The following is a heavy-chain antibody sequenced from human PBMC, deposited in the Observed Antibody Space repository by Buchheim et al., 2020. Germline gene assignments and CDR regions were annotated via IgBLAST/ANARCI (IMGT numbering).Heavy chain of an antibody. J-gene: IGHJ6*02. CDR1: GYTFTTYY. D-gene: IGHD2-2*01. CDR2: INPSDGRT. Sequence: QVQLVQSGAEVKKPGASVKVSCKASGYTFTTYYMHWVRQAPGQGLEWMGIINPSDGRTSYAEKFQGRVTMTGETSTSTVYMKLSSLRSDDTAVYYCARDDQHCSRTRCYYYYAMDVWGQGTT. CDR3: ARDDQHCSRTRCYYYYAMDV. V-gene: IGHV1-46*01.